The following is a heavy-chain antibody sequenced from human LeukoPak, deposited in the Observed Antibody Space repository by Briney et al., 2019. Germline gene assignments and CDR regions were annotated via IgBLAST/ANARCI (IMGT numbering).Heavy chain of an antibody. CDR3: AREGRYSSSWYPHYYYYMDV. D-gene: IGHD6-13*01. Sequence: PSETPSRTCTVSGGSISSYYWSWIRQPPGKGLEWIGYIYYSGSTNYNPSLNSRVTISVDTSKNQFSLKLSSVTAADTAVYYCAREGRYSSSWYPHYYYYMDVWGKGTTVTVSS. CDR2: IYYSGST. CDR1: GGSISSYY. J-gene: IGHJ6*03. V-gene: IGHV4-59*01.